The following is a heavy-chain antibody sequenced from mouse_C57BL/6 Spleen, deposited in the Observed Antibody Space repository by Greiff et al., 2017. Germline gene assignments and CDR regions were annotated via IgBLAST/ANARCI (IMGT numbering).Heavy chain of an antibody. D-gene: IGHD2-4*01. J-gene: IGHJ3*01. CDR1: GFTFSDYG. CDR3: ARRGYYDYDGAWFAY. V-gene: IGHV5-17*01. CDR2: LSSGSSTI. Sequence: EVKVVESGGGLVKPGGSLKLSCAASGFTFSDYGMHWVRQAPEKGLEWVAYLSSGSSTIYYADTVKGRFTLSRDNAKNTLFLQMTSLRSEDTAMYYCARRGYYDYDGAWFAYWGQGTLVTVSA.